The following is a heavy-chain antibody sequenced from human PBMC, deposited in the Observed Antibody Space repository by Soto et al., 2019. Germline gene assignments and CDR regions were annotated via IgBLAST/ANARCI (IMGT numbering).Heavy chain of an antibody. CDR3: ARQSTALEYGGMDV. CDR1: GYSFTSYW. D-gene: IGHD3-3*01. Sequence: PGGSLKISCKGSGYSFTSYWISRVRQMPGKGLEWMGRINPSDSYTNYSPSFQGHVTISADKAISTAYLQWSSLKASDTAMYYCARQSTALEYGGMDVWGQGTTVTVSS. V-gene: IGHV5-10-1*01. J-gene: IGHJ6*02. CDR2: INPSDSYT.